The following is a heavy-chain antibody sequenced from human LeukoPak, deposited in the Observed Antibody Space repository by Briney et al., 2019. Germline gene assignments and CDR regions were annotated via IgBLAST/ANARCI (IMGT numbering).Heavy chain of an antibody. CDR2: ISRSGSTI. V-gene: IGHV3-11*04. CDR1: GFTLSDYY. Sequence: GGSLRLSCAASGFTLSDYYMSWIRQAPGKGLEWVSYISRSGSTIYYADSVKGRFTISRDNAKNSLYLQMNSLRAEDTAVYYCARYRYSSSWWVYYYYYMDVWGKGTTVTVSS. J-gene: IGHJ6*03. CDR3: ARYRYSSSWWVYYYYYMDV. D-gene: IGHD6-13*01.